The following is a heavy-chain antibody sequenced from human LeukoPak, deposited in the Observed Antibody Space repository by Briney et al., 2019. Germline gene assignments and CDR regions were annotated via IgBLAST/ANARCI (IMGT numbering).Heavy chain of an antibody. CDR3: ARDLPSTSNWELDY. CDR2: INPNIGDA. J-gene: IGHJ4*02. Sequence: GASVKVSCKASGYTFTDYVIHWVRQAPGQGLEWMGRINPNIGDADYAQNFQGRVTITRDASISTAYMELSRLRSDDTAVYYCARDLPSTSNWELDYWGQGTLVTVSS. V-gene: IGHV1-2*06. CDR1: GYTFTDYV. D-gene: IGHD7-27*01.